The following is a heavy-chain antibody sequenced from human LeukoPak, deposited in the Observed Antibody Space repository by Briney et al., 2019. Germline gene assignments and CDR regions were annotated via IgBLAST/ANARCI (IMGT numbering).Heavy chain of an antibody. V-gene: IGHV3-48*01. CDR3: ARDVEQWLVRVYYFDY. D-gene: IGHD6-19*01. Sequence: GGSLRLSCATSVYTLSSYSVNWVREAPGKGLEWVSYISSGSTTIYYADSVKGRFTISRDNAKNSLYLQINSLRAEDTAVYYCARDVEQWLVRVYYFDYWGQGTLVTVSS. CDR1: VYTLSSYS. CDR2: ISSGSTTI. J-gene: IGHJ4*02.